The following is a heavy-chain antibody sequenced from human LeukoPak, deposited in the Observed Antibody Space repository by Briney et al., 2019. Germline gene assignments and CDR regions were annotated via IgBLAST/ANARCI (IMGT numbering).Heavy chain of an antibody. CDR2: IWYDGSNK. J-gene: IGHJ4*02. Sequence: GGSLRLSCAASGFTFSSYGMHWVRQAPGKGQEWVAVIWYDGSNKYYADSVKGRFTISRDNSKNTLYLQMNSLRAEDTAVYYCAKDVEMATLGNYFDYWGQGTLVTVSS. CDR1: GFTFSSYG. V-gene: IGHV3-33*03. D-gene: IGHD5-24*01. CDR3: AKDVEMATLGNYFDY.